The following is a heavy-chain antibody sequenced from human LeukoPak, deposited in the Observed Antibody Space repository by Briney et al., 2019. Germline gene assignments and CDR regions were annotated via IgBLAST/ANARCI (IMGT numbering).Heavy chain of an antibody. Sequence: SETLSLTCAVYGGSFSGYYWSWIRQPPGKGLEWIGEINHSGSTNYNPSLKSRVTISVDTSKNQFSLKLSSVTAADTAVYYCARGGILWNQNWFDPWGQGTLVTVSS. CDR3: ARGGILWNQNWFDP. J-gene: IGHJ5*02. CDR1: GGSFSGYY. V-gene: IGHV4-34*01. CDR2: INHSGST. D-gene: IGHD2-15*01.